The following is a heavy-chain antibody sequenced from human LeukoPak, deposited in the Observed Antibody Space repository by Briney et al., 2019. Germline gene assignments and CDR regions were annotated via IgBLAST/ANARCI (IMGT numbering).Heavy chain of an antibody. V-gene: IGHV3-21*01. Sequence: GGSLRLSCAASGLTFSSYSMNWVRQAPGKGLEWVSSISSSSSYIYYADSVKGRFTISRDNAKNSLYLQMNSLRAEDTAVYYCASHQGGWLQLDYWGQGTLVTVFS. CDR3: ASHQGGWLQLDY. CDR2: ISSSSSYI. J-gene: IGHJ4*02. D-gene: IGHD5-24*01. CDR1: GLTFSSYS.